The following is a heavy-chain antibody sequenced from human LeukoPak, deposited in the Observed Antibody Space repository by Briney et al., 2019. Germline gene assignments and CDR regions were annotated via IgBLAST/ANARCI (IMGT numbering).Heavy chain of an antibody. CDR2: IRYDGSNK. J-gene: IGHJ4*02. CDR1: GFTFSSYG. Sequence: GGSLRLSCAASGFTFSSYGMHWVRQAPGKGLEWVAFIRYDGSNKYYADSVKGRFTISRDNSKNTLYLQTNSLRAEDTAVYYCAKDRGSYRHFDYWGQGTLVTVSS. D-gene: IGHD1-26*01. CDR3: AKDRGSYRHFDY. V-gene: IGHV3-30*02.